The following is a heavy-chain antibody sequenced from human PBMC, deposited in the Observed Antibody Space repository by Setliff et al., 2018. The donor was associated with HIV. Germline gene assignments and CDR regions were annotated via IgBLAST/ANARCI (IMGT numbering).Heavy chain of an antibody. J-gene: IGHJ5*02. D-gene: IGHD6-6*01. Sequence: SETLSLTCTVSGGSISTSRHYRGWIRQPPGKGLEWIGEINHSGSTNYNPSLKSRVTISVDTSKNQFSLKLSSVTAADTAVYYCARVSRGGSSPGWFDPWGQGTLVTVSS. V-gene: IGHV4-39*07. CDR2: INHSGST. CDR1: GGSISTSRHY. CDR3: ARVSRGGSSPGWFDP.